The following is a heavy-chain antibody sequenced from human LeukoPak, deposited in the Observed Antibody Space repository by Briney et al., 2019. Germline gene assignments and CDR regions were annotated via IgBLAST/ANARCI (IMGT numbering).Heavy chain of an antibody. CDR3: ARRSLVRTVGYYYAMDV. J-gene: IGHJ6*02. V-gene: IGHV4-61*02. CDR1: GGSISSGSYY. CDR2: IYTSGST. Sequence: PSETLSLTCTVSGGSISSGSYYWSWIRQPAGKGLEWIGRIYTSGSTNYNPSLKSRATISVDTSKKQFSLKLSSVTAADTAVYYCARRSLVRTVGYYYAMDVWGQGTTVTVSS. D-gene: IGHD1-26*01.